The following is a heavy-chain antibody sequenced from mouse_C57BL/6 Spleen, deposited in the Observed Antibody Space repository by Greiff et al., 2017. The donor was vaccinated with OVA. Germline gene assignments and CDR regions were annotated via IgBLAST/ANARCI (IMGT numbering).Heavy chain of an antibody. J-gene: IGHJ3*01. Sequence: VQLKESGGGLVKPGGSLKLSCAASGFTFSSYAMSWVRQTPEKRLEWVATISDGGSYTYYPDNVKGRFTISRDNAKNNLYLQMSHLKSEDTAMYYCALRKVFAYWGQGTLVTVSA. CDR3: ALRKVFAY. V-gene: IGHV5-4*01. CDR1: GFTFSSYA. CDR2: ISDGGSYT.